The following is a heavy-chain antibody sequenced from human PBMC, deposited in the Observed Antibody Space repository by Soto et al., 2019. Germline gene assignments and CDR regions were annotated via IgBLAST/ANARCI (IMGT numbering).Heavy chain of an antibody. V-gene: IGHV3-53*01. D-gene: IGHD3-16*01. Sequence: VQLVESGGGLIQPGGSLRLSCAASGFTVSNNHMTWVRQAAGKGLELVSFVHGGGSTSYADSVKGRFTISRDNSKNTLYLQMDSLRADDTAIYYCAGRLTTAASLDYWGRGTLVTVSS. CDR2: VHGGGST. CDR3: AGRLTTAASLDY. J-gene: IGHJ4*02. CDR1: GFTVSNNH.